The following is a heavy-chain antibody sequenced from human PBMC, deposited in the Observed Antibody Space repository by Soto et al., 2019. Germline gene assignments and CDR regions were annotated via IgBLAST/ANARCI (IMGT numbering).Heavy chain of an antibody. J-gene: IGHJ6*02. CDR2: IYYSGST. D-gene: IGHD1-7*01. Sequence: SETLSLTCTVSGGSISNYYWSWIRQPPGKGLEWIGYIYYSGSTNYNPSLKSRVTISVDTSKNQFSLKLSSVTAADTAVYYCARGLNYDDYYYYGMDVWGQGTTVTVSS. V-gene: IGHV4-59*01. CDR1: GGSISNYY. CDR3: ARGLNYDDYYYYGMDV.